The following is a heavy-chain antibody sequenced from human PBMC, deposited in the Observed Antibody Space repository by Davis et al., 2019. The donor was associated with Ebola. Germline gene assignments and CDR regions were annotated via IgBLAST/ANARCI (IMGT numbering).Heavy chain of an antibody. CDR2: IIPIFGTA. CDR1: GGAFSNYA. D-gene: IGHD1-26*01. Sequence: SVKVSCKTSGGAFSNYAINWVRQAPGQGLDWMGRIIPIFGTANYAQKFQGRVTITADESTSTAYMELSSLRSEDTAVYYCATERTVEGSWSYYYGMDVWGQGTTVTASS. J-gene: IGHJ6*02. CDR3: ATERTVEGSWSYYYGMDV. V-gene: IGHV1-69*13.